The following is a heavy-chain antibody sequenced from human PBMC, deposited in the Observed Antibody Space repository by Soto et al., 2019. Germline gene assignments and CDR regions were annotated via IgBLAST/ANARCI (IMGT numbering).Heavy chain of an antibody. CDR2: IWYDGSNK. J-gene: IGHJ3*02. CDR3: ASEKYYYGSGSYIHDAFDI. CDR1: GFTFSSYG. V-gene: IGHV3-33*01. Sequence: GSLRLSCAASGFTFSSYGMHWVRQAPGKGLEWVAVIWYDGSNKYYADSVKGRFTISRDNSKNTLYLQMNSLRAEDTAVYYCASEKYYYGSGSYIHDAFDIWGQGTMVTVSS. D-gene: IGHD3-10*01.